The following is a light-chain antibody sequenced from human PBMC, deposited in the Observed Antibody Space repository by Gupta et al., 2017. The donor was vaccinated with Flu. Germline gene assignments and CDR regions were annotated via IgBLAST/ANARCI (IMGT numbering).Light chain of an antibody. CDR2: GAS. J-gene: IGKJ1*01. V-gene: IGKV3-15*01. Sequence: ELVMTQSPATLSVSPGERATLSCRASQSVSSNLAWYQQKPGQAPRLLIYGASTRATGITARFSGSGCGKEFTLTNSSRQEEDFAGYYCQQDNNWPPWTFGQGTKVEIK. CDR3: QQDNNWPPWT. CDR1: QSVSSN.